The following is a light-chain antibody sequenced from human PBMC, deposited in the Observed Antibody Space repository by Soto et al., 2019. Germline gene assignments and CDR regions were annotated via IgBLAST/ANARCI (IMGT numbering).Light chain of an antibody. Sequence: DIQMTQSPSTLSASVGDRVTITCRASQSISSWLAWYQQKPGKAPKLLIYKASSLESGVPSRFSGSGSGTAFTLTLSSLQPDDFATYYCQQYNSYSPKYTFGQGTKLEIK. CDR1: QSISSW. CDR2: KAS. CDR3: QQYNSYSPKYT. J-gene: IGKJ2*01. V-gene: IGKV1-5*03.